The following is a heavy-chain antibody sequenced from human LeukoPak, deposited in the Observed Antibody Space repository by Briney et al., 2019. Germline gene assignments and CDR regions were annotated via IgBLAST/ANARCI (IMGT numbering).Heavy chain of an antibody. Sequence: PSETLSLTCTVSGGSLSSGNYYWAWIRQPPGKGLEWIGSMYYSGSTYYNPSLKSRVTISVDTSKNQFSLKLSSVTAADTAVYYCAGRLRGLYFDYWGQGTLVTVSS. D-gene: IGHD3-16*01. V-gene: IGHV4-39*01. CDR3: AGRLRGLYFDY. CDR1: GGSLSSGNYY. J-gene: IGHJ4*02. CDR2: MYYSGST.